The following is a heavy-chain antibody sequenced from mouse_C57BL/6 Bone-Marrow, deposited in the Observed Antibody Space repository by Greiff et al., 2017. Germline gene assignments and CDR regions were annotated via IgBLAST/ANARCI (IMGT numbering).Heavy chain of an antibody. Sequence: EVMLVESGGDLVKPGGSLQLSCAASGFTFSSYGMSWVRQTPDQRLEWVATISSGGSYTYYPDSVKGRFTISRDNAKNTLYLQMSSLKSEDTAMYYCARRGYYGLDYWGQGTTLTVSS. D-gene: IGHD1-1*01. V-gene: IGHV5-6*02. J-gene: IGHJ2*01. CDR3: ARRGYYGLDY. CDR2: ISSGGSYT. CDR1: GFTFSSYG.